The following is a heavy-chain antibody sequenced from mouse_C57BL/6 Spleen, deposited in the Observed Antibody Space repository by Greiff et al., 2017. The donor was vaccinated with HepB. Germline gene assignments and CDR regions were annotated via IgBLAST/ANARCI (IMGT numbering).Heavy chain of an antibody. Sequence: EVQLMESGEGLVKPGGSLKLSCAASGFTFSSYAMSWVRQTTEKRLEWVAYISSGGDYIYYADTVKGRFTISRDNARNTLYLQMSRLKSEDTAMYDCTRVGGNYPAWLSYWGPETLVSVS. J-gene: IGHJ3*01. CDR1: GFTFSSYA. CDR2: ISSGGDYI. V-gene: IGHV5-9-1*02. CDR3: TRVGGNYPAWLSY. D-gene: IGHD2-1*01.